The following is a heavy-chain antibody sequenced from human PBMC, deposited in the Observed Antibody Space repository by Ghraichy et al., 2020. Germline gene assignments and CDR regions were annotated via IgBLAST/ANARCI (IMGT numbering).Heavy chain of an antibody. CDR2: ISYDGSNK. J-gene: IGHJ5*02. CDR3: AKDLGGSPPFDP. CDR1: GFTFSSYG. D-gene: IGHD3-16*01. V-gene: IGHV3-30*18. Sequence: GGSLRLSCAASGFTFSSYGMHWVRQAPGKGLEWVAVISYDGSNKYYADSLKGRFTISRDNSKNTLYLQMNSLRAEDTAVYYCAKDLGGSPPFDPWGQGTLVTVSS.